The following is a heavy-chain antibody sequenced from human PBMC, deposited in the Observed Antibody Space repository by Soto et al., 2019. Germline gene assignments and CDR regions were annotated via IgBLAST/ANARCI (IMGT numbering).Heavy chain of an antibody. V-gene: IGHV3-23*01. CDR1: GFTFSSYA. J-gene: IGHJ4*02. D-gene: IGHD3-9*01. CDR3: ARAPYYDILTGYSMYFDY. Sequence: PGGSLRLSCAASGFTFSSYAMSWVRQAPGKGLEWVSAISGSGGSTYYADSVKGRFTISRDNSKNTVYLQMNSLRAEDTAVYYCARAPYYDILTGYSMYFDYWGQGILVTVYS. CDR2: ISGSGGST.